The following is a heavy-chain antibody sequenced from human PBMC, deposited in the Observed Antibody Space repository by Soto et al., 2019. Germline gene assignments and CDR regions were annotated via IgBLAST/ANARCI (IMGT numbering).Heavy chain of an antibody. Sequence: PGGSLRLSCAASGFTLSGSAMHWVRQASGKGLEWVGRIRSKPNNYATAYAASVKGRFTISRDDSKNTAYLQMNSLKTEDTAVYYCTRHLIDDWGQGTQVTVSS. CDR3: TRHLIDD. J-gene: IGHJ4*02. V-gene: IGHV3-73*01. CDR2: IRSKPNNYAT. CDR1: GFTLSGSA.